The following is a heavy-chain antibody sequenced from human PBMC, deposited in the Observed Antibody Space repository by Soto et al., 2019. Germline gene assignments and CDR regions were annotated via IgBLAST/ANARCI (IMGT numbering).Heavy chain of an antibody. D-gene: IGHD3-10*01. J-gene: IGHJ4*02. V-gene: IGHV3-74*01. CDR1: GFTFSTYW. Sequence: EVQLVESGGHLVQPGGSLRLSCASSGFTFSTYWMHWVRQVPGKGLVWVSRMNRDGSKIGYADSVKGRFTISRDNARNTLYLQMQRMRAEDTAVYYCARAAVEGEASGSGSTLGYWGQGTLVTVSS. CDR3: ARAAVEGEASGSGSTLGY. CDR2: MNRDGSKI.